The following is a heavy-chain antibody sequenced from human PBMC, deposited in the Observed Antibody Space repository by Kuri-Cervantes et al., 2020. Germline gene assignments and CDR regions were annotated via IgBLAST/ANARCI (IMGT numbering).Heavy chain of an antibody. D-gene: IGHD1-26*01. CDR2: IYWNDDK. CDR3: AHRLSGSFQYYFDY. Sequence: SGPTLVKPTQTLTLTFTFSGFSLRTSGVGVGWIRQPPGKAREWLALIYWNDDKRYSPSLKSRLTITKDTSKNQVVLTMTNMDPVDTATYYCAHRLSGSFQYYFDYWGQGTLVTVSS. J-gene: IGHJ4*02. V-gene: IGHV2-5*01. CDR1: GFSLRTSGVG.